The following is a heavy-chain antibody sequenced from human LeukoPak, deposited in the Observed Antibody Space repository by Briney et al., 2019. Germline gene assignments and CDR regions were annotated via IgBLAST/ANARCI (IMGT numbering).Heavy chain of an antibody. D-gene: IGHD1-1*01. V-gene: IGHV3-48*02. Sequence: PGGSLRLSCAASGFTFSTFSMNWDRQAPGKGLEWVSYISNSSSTMDYADSVKGRFTISRDNAKNSLYLQMNSLRDEDTAVYYCAREWNPSYYNYGVDVWGQGTTVTVSS. CDR3: AREWNPSYYNYGVDV. CDR1: GFTFSTFS. CDR2: ISNSSSTM. J-gene: IGHJ6*02.